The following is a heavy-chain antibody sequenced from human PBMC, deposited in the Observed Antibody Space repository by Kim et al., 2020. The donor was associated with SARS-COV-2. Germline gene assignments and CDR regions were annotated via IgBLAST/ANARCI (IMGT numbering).Heavy chain of an antibody. CDR3: AKDPTGTVTTADAFDI. V-gene: IGHV3-23*01. J-gene: IGHJ3*02. Sequence: SVRGRSTISRDTTKSTLYLPMNSLRAEDTAVYYCAKDPTGTVTTADAFDIWGQGTMVTVSS. D-gene: IGHD4-17*01.